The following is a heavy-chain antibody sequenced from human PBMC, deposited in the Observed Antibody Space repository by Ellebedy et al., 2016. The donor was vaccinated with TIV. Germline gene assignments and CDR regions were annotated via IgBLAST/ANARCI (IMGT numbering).Heavy chain of an antibody. Sequence: GGSLRLSXAASGFTFSSYGMHWVRQAPGKGLEWVAVISYDGSNKYYADSVKGRFTISRDNSKNTLYLQMNSLRAEDTAVYYCAREMEYYYDSSGEGYFDLWGRGTLVTVSS. CDR1: GFTFSSYG. V-gene: IGHV3-30*19. D-gene: IGHD3-22*01. CDR2: ISYDGSNK. J-gene: IGHJ2*01. CDR3: AREMEYYYDSSGEGYFDL.